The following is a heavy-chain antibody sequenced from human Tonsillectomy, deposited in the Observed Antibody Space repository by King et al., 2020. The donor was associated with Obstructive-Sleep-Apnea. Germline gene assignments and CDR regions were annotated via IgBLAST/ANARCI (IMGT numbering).Heavy chain of an antibody. CDR1: GFTFSDAW. D-gene: IGHD2-2*01. J-gene: IGHJ4*02. Sequence: VQLVESGGGLVKPGGSLRLSCAASGFTFSDAWMSWVRQAPEKGLEWVGRIKSTTDGGTTDYAAPVKGRFTISRDDSKNTLYLQMSSLKTEDTAVYYCTTERYDMAAPRLLDYWGQGTLVTVSS. CDR2: IKSTTDGGTT. CDR3: TTERYDMAAPRLLDY. V-gene: IGHV3-15*01.